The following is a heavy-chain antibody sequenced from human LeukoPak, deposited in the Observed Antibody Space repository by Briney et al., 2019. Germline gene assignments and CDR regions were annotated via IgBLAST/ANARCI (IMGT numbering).Heavy chain of an antibody. CDR1: GCSISSGYY. D-gene: IGHD1-7*01. CDR3: ARHRGTRLGAFDI. Sequence: SETLSLTCAVSGCSISSGYYLGWIRQPPGKGLEWIGRMYHSGSTYYNPSLKSRVSISVDTSKNLFYLKLSSVTAADTAVYYCARHRGTRLGAFDIWGQGTMVTVSS. CDR2: MYHSGST. V-gene: IGHV4-38-2*01. J-gene: IGHJ3*02.